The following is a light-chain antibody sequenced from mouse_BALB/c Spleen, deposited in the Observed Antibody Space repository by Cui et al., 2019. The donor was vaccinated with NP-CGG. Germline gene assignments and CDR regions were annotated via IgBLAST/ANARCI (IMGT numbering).Light chain of an antibody. CDR1: TGAVTHSNY. Sequence: QAVVTQESALTTSPGETVTLTCRSSTGAVTHSNYANWVQEKPDHLFTGLIGGTNNRAPGVPARFSGSLIGDKAALIITGAQTEDEAIYFCALWYSNHWVFGGGTKLTVL. CDR2: GTN. CDR3: ALWYSNHWV. J-gene: IGLJ1*01. V-gene: IGLV1*01.